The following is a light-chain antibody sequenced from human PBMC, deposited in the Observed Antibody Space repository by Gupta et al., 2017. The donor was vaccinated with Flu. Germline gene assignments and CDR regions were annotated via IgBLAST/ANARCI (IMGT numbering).Light chain of an antibody. J-gene: IGKJ1*01. CDR3: QHRSDWSWT. Sequence: GDTATLSCRASQSLGSSLAWYQQAPGQPPRLLIYDAFNRATGIPARFSGSGSGTDFTLTISSLAPEDFAVYYCQHRSDWSWTFGQGTKVEV. V-gene: IGKV3-11*01. CDR2: DAF. CDR1: QSLGSS.